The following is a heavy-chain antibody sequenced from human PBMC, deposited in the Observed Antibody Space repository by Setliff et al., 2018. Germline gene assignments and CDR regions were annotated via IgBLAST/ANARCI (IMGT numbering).Heavy chain of an antibody. J-gene: IGHJ6*04. Sequence: GGSLRLSCAASGFTFDIYSMSWVRQAPGKGLEWVSDISSSSSTIYYADSVKGRFTISRDNAQNSLYLQMNSLRAEDTAVYYCARSYNFWSGPALDVWGKGTTVTVSS. CDR1: GFTFDIYS. V-gene: IGHV3-48*01. D-gene: IGHD3-3*01. CDR2: ISSSSSTI. CDR3: ARSYNFWSGPALDV.